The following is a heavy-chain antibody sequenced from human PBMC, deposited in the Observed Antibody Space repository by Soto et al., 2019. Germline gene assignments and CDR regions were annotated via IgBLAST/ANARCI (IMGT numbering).Heavy chain of an antibody. Sequence: ASVKVSCKASGYTFTSYDINWVRQATGQGLEWMGWMNPNSGNTGYAQKFQGRVTMTRNTSISTAYMELSSLRSEDTAVYYCARDRYDFWSGYYKGDFDYWGQGTLVTVSS. D-gene: IGHD3-3*01. CDR3: ARDRYDFWSGYYKGDFDY. J-gene: IGHJ4*02. V-gene: IGHV1-8*01. CDR2: MNPNSGNT. CDR1: GYTFTSYD.